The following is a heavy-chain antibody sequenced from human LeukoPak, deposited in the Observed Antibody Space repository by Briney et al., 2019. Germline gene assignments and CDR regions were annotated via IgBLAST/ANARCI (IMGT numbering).Heavy chain of an antibody. CDR1: GFTFSHAW. V-gene: IGHV3-15*01. D-gene: IGHD5-18*01. CDR2: IKRKTDGETT. J-gene: IGHJ4*02. Sequence: GGSLRLSCAASGFTFSHAWMTWVRQAPGKGLEWVGRIKRKTDGETTDYAAPVKGRFTISRDNSKNSLYLQMNSLRAEDTAVYYCARDPGYNYGFDYWGQGTLVTVSS. CDR3: ARDPGYNYGFDY.